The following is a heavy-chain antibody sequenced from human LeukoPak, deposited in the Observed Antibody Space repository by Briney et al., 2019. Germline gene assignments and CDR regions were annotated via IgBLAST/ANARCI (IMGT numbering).Heavy chain of an antibody. V-gene: IGHV4-30-4*08. CDR1: GGSVSSDSYY. Sequence: SETLSLTCTVSGGSVSSDSYYWSWIRQPPGKGLEWIGYIYYSGSTYYNPSLKSRVTISVDTSKNQFSLKLSSVTAADTAVYYCATVDTAMVRYWGQGTLVTVSS. CDR3: ATVDTAMVRY. D-gene: IGHD5-18*01. CDR2: IYYSGST. J-gene: IGHJ4*02.